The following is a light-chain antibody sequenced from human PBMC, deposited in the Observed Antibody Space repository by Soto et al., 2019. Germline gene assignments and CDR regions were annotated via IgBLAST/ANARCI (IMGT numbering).Light chain of an antibody. V-gene: IGKV3-11*01. J-gene: IGKJ1*01. CDR2: QTS. CDR3: HQRQSWPRT. CDR1: QYINTR. Sequence: EIVLTQSPATLSPFPGYRVTLSCRASQYINTRLAWYQHRPGQAPRLLIYQTSLRAAGIPARFSASGSGTDFTLTISDVQPEDFALYYCHQRQSWPRTFGQGTKVDTK.